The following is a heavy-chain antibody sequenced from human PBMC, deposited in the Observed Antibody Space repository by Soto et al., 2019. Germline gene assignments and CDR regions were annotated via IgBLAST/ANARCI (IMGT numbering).Heavy chain of an antibody. CDR2: IKQDGSEK. D-gene: IGHD3-10*01. Sequence: GALRLSCAASGFTFSSYWMSWFRQAPGKGLEWVANIKQDGSEKYYVDSVKGRFTISRDNAKNSLYLQMNRLRAEDTAVYYCATTYYYGSGSYSWGQGTLVTVSS. CDR1: GFTFSSYW. V-gene: IGHV3-7*01. CDR3: ATTYYYGSGSYS. J-gene: IGHJ4*02.